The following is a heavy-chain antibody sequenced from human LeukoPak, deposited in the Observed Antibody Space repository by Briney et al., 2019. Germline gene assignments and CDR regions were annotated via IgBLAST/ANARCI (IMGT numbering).Heavy chain of an antibody. CDR1: GYSLSELS. CDR3: TTGPGAISDDDY. CDR2: FAPEYGQT. J-gene: IGHJ4*02. D-gene: IGHD4/OR15-4a*01. Sequence: ASVKVPCKVSGYSLSELSMHWVRQAPGEGLEWMGGFAPEYGQTVYAQKFQGRVTMTADTSTDTAYMDLSSLTSEDTAMYYCTTGPGAISDDDYWGQGTLVTVSS. V-gene: IGHV1-24*01.